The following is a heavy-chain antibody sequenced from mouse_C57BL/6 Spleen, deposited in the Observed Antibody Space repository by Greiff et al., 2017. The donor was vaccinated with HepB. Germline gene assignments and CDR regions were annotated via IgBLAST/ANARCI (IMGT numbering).Heavy chain of an antibody. V-gene: IGHV1-4*01. CDR3: ASAGGKGYALDY. J-gene: IGHJ4*01. Sequence: VQLQQSGAELVRPGASVKLSCKASGYTFTSYSMHWVKQRPGRGLEWIGYINPSSGYTKYNQKFKDKATLTADKSSSTAYMQLSSLTSEDSAVYYCASAGGKGYALDYWGQGTSVTVSS. D-gene: IGHD1-1*02. CDR1: GYTFTSYS. CDR2: INPSSGYT.